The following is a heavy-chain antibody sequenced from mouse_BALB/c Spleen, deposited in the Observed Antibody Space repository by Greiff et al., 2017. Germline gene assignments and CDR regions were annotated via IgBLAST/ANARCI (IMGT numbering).Heavy chain of an antibody. CDR3: ARWLPSWFAY. V-gene: IGHV14-1*02. CDR1: GFNIKDYY. Sequence: EVKLQQSGAELVRPGALVKLSCKASGFNIKDYYMHWVKQRPEQGLEWIGWIDPENGNTIYDPKFQGKASITADTSSNTAYLQLSSLTSEDTAVYYCARWLPSWFAYWGQGTLVTVSA. D-gene: IGHD2-2*01. CDR2: IDPENGNT. J-gene: IGHJ3*01.